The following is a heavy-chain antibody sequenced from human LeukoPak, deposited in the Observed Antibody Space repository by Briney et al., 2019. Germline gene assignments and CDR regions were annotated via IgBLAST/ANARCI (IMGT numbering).Heavy chain of an antibody. D-gene: IGHD6-13*01. V-gene: IGHV3-11*04. J-gene: IGHJ1*01. CDR2: ISSSGSTI. Sequence: PGGSLRLSCAASGFTFSDYYMSWIRQAPGKGLEWVSYISSSGSTIYYADSVKGRFTISRDNAKNSVYLQMNSLRAEDTAVYYCARKVYSNSRYFQHWGQGTLVTVSS. CDR3: ARKVYSNSRYFQH. CDR1: GFTFSDYY.